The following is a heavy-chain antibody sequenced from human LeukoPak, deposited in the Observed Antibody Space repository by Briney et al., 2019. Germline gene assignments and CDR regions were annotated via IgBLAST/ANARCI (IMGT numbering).Heavy chain of an antibody. D-gene: IGHD3-10*01. Sequence: SETLSLTCAVYGGSFSGYYWSWIRQPPGKGLEWIGEIIHSGSTNYNPSLKSRVTISVDTSKNQFSLKLSSVTAADTAVYYCARARVRGVIIKRPSNWFDPWGQGTLVTVSS. V-gene: IGHV4-34*12. CDR2: IIHSGST. J-gene: IGHJ5*02. CDR1: GGSFSGYY. CDR3: ARARVRGVIIKRPSNWFDP.